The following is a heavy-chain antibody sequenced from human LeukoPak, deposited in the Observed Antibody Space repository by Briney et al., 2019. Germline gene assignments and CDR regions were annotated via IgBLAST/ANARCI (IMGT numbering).Heavy chain of an antibody. V-gene: IGHV4-59*01. CDR1: GVSISSYY. CDR2: IYYSGST. J-gene: IGHJ3*02. D-gene: IGHD6-19*01. CDR3: AREARSSGWYRAFDI. Sequence: PSETLSLTCTVSGVSISSYYWSWIRKPPGKGLEWIGYIYYSGSTNYNPSLKSRVTISVDTSKNLFSLKLSSVTAADTAVYYCAREARSSGWYRAFDIWGQGTMVTVSS.